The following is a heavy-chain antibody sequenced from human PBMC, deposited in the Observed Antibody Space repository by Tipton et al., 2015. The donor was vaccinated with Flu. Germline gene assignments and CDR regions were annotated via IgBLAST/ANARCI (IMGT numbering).Heavy chain of an antibody. CDR2: ISSSSSYI. V-gene: IGHV3-21*01. CDR3: ARDDISGIYWVDAFDI. CDR1: GFTFSSYS. D-gene: IGHD1-26*01. Sequence: SLRLSCAASGFTFSSYSMNWVRQAPGKGLEWVSSISSSSSYIYYADSVKGRFTISRDNAKNSLYLQMNSLRAEDTAVYYCARDDISGIYWVDAFDIWGQGTMVTVSS. J-gene: IGHJ3*02.